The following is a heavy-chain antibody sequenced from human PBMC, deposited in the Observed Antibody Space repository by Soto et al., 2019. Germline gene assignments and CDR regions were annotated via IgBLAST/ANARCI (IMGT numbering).Heavy chain of an antibody. CDR2: IIPIFGTA. CDR3: ARMGGGTVTTPFDY. V-gene: IGHV1-69*06. Sequence: QVQLVQSGAEVKKPGSSVKVSCKASGGIFSSYAISWVRQAPGQGLEWMGGIIPIFGTANYAQKFQGRVTITADKYKSTAYMELSSLRSEDTAVYYCARMGGGTVTTPFDYWGQGTLVTVSS. J-gene: IGHJ4*02. D-gene: IGHD4-17*01. CDR1: GGIFSSYA.